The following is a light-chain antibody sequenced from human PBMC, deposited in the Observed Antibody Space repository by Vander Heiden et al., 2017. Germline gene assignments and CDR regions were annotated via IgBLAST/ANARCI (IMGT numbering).Light chain of an antibody. J-gene: IGKJ1*01. Sequence: EIVMTQSPATPSLSPGERATLSCRASQSVSSNLAWYQQKPGQAPRLLIYGASTRATGIPARFSGSGSGTEFTLTISSLQSEDFAVYYCQQYNNWPPWTFGQGTKVEIK. CDR2: GAS. V-gene: IGKV3-15*01. CDR1: QSVSSN. CDR3: QQYNNWPPWT.